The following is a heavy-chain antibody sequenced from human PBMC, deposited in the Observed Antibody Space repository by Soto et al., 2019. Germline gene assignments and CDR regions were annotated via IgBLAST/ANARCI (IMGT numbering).Heavy chain of an antibody. CDR2: VSDSGGRT. V-gene: IGHV3-23*01. J-gene: IGHJ4*02. Sequence: EVQLLESGGGLVQPGGSLRLSCAASGSTFSTYAMSWVRQAPGKGLEWASTVSDSGGRTYYRDSVKGRFTISRDNSMNTVYLQMNSLRVEDTAVYYSAKQMIVGVITTAGFESWAQGALVTVSS. CDR3: AKQMIVGVITTAGFES. D-gene: IGHD3-22*01. CDR1: GSTFSTYA.